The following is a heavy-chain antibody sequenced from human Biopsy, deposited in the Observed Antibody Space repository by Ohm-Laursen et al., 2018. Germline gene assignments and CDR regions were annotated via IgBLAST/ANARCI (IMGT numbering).Heavy chain of an antibody. V-gene: IGHV3-53*01. CDR1: GFTVSTTY. Sequence: GSLRLSCSASGFTVSTTYMSWVRQAPGKGLEWVSIIYLDGNTYYTDSVKGRFTISRDNSKNALYLQMNSLRPADTAVYYCALGGGSYVNFDYWGQGTLVTVSS. J-gene: IGHJ4*02. CDR3: ALGGGSYVNFDY. CDR2: IYLDGNT. D-gene: IGHD1-26*01.